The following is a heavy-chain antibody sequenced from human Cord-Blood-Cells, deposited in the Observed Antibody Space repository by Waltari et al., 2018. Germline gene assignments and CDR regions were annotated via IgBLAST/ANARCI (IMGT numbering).Heavy chain of an antibody. CDR1: GGSISSGGYY. CDR3: ARVGGGYCSGGSCYYFDY. Sequence: QVQLQESGPGLVKPSQTLSLTCTVSGGSISSGGYYWSWIRQHPGKGLEWIGYIYYSGSTYYNPSLKSRVTLSVDPSKNQVSRKRSSVTAADTAVYYCARVGGGYCSGGSCYYFDYWGQGTLVTVSS. J-gene: IGHJ4*02. D-gene: IGHD2-15*01. V-gene: IGHV4-31*03. CDR2: IYYSGST.